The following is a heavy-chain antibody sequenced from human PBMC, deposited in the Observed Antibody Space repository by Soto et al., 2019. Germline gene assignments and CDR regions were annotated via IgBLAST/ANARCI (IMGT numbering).Heavy chain of an antibody. CDR1: GYTFTGYY. D-gene: IGHD3-10*01. V-gene: IGHV1-2*04. CDR2: INPNSGGT. J-gene: IGHJ4*02. Sequence: GASVKVSCKASGYTFTGYYMHWVRQAPGQGLEWMGWINPNSGGTNYAQKFQGWVTMTRDTSISTAYMELSRLRSDDTAVYYCARDPPRGYYGSGSYYFDYWGQGTLVTVSS. CDR3: ARDPPRGYYGSGSYYFDY.